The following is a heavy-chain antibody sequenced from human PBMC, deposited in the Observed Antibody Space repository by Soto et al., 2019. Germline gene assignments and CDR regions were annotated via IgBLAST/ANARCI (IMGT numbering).Heavy chain of an antibody. CDR2: INGDGSST. J-gene: IGHJ2*01. CDR3: AGLGGTSRLWYFDL. CDR1: GFTFSRYW. Sequence: EVQLVESGGGLVQPGGSLRLSRAASGFTFSRYWMYWVRQAPGKGLVWVSRINGDGSSTTYADSVKGRFTSSRDNANNRLLLQMNSLRAEDTGLYYCAGLGGTSRLWYFDLWGRGTLVTVSA. D-gene: IGHD3-16*01. V-gene: IGHV3-74*01.